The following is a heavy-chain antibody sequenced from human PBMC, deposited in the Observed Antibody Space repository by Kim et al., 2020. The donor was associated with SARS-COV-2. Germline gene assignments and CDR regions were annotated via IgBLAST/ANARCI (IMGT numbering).Heavy chain of an antibody. D-gene: IGHD3-3*01. CDR3: ASSLLPSIFGVVLYFDI. Sequence: LRSRVTISVDTSKNQFSLQLSSVTAADTAVYYCASSLLPSIFGVVLYFDIWGRGTLVTVSS. V-gene: IGHV4-31*02. J-gene: IGHJ2*01.